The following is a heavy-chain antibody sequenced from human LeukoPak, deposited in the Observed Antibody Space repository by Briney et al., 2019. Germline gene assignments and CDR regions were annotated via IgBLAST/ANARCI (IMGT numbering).Heavy chain of an antibody. J-gene: IGHJ4*02. CDR3: ASSATYSSGWFFDY. Sequence: PGGSLRLSCAASGFTFSSYSMNWVRQAPGKGQEWVSYISSSSSTIYYADSVKGRFTISRDNAKNSLYLQMNSLRAEDTAVYYCASSATYSSGWFFDYWGQGTLVTVSS. CDR2: ISSSSSTI. V-gene: IGHV3-48*01. CDR1: GFTFSSYS. D-gene: IGHD6-19*01.